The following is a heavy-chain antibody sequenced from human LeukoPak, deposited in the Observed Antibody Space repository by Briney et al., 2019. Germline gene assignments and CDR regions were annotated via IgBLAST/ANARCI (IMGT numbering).Heavy chain of an antibody. J-gene: IGHJ4*02. V-gene: IGHV1-69*04. CDR1: GDTFSSYA. D-gene: IGHD3-22*01. Sequence: ASVKVSYKASGDTFSSYAISWVRQAPGQGLEWMGRIIPILGIANYAQKFQGRVTITADKSTSTAYMELSSLRSEDTAVYYCARAGSYYYDSSGSYGMTYWGQGTLVTVSS. CDR3: ARAGSYYYDSSGSYGMTY. CDR2: IIPILGIA.